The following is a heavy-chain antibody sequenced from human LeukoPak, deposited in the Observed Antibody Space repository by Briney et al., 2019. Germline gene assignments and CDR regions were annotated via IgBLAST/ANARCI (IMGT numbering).Heavy chain of an antibody. Sequence: GGSLRLSCAASGFTYMSWVRQAPGKGLEWVSVIYSGGSTYYADSVKGRFTISRDNSKNTVYLQMTSLRAEDTAVHYCARDIQQLTHWGQGTLVTVSS. CDR2: IYSGGST. D-gene: IGHD6-13*01. CDR3: ARDIQQLTH. J-gene: IGHJ4*02. V-gene: IGHV3-66*01. CDR1: GFTY.